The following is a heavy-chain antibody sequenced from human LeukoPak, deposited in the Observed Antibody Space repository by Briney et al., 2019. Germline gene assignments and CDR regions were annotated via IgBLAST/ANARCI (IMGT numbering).Heavy chain of an antibody. CDR2: ISSSSSTV. D-gene: IGHD6-25*01. Sequence: GGSLRLSCAASGFTFSSYSMNWVRQAPGKGLEWVSYISSSSSTVYYADSVKGRFTISRDNAKNSLYLQMNSLRDEDTAVYYCARDPPALYYYYGMDVWGQGTTVTVSS. V-gene: IGHV3-48*02. CDR3: ARDPPALYYYYGMDV. J-gene: IGHJ6*02. CDR1: GFTFSSYS.